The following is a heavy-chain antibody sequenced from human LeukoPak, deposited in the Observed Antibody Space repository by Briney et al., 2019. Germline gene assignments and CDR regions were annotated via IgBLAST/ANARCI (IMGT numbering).Heavy chain of an antibody. CDR3: ARDELGKNGYHH. CDR2: IKQDGSQK. CDR1: EFTFSKYW. J-gene: IGHJ4*02. D-gene: IGHD5-24*01. V-gene: IGHV3-7*01. Sequence: GGSLRLSCVGSEFTFSKYWMSWVRQAPGKGLEWVANIKQDGSQKDYVDSVKGRFTISRDNAKNSLYLQMKSLRAEDTAVYYCARDELGKNGYHHWGQGTLVTVSS.